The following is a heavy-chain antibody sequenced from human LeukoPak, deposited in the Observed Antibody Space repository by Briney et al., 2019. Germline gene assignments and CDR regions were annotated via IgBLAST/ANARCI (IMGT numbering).Heavy chain of an antibody. CDR1: GFTFSSYA. CDR3: AKDISSGYYVDY. J-gene: IGHJ4*02. Sequence: GGSLRLSCAASGFTFSSYAMSWVRQAPGKGLEWVSAISGSGGSTYYADSVKGRFTISRDNSKNTLYLRMNSLRAEDTAVYYCAKDISSGYYVDYWGQGTLVTVSS. D-gene: IGHD3-22*01. V-gene: IGHV3-23*01. CDR2: ISGSGGST.